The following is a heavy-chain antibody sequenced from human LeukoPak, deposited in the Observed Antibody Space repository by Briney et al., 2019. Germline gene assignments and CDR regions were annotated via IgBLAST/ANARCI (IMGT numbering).Heavy chain of an antibody. J-gene: IGHJ4*02. D-gene: IGHD3-9*01. Sequence: RGGTLRLSRAASGFTLSDYYMSWIRQAPGKGLEWVSYISSSGTAMYYADSVKGRFTISRDNAQNSVYLQMNSLRAEDTAVYYCARGLTGRYILTGYYNDYWGQGTLVTVSS. CDR3: ARGLTGRYILTGYYNDY. CDR2: ISSSGTAM. CDR1: GFTLSDYY. V-gene: IGHV3-11*01.